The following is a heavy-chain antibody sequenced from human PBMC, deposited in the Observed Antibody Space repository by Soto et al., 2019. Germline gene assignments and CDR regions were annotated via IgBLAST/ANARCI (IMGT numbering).Heavy chain of an antibody. CDR1: GFTFGDYA. CDR3: TRDNRLTTLYYGSGSYYEDYYGMDV. D-gene: IGHD3-10*01. Sequence: GGSLRLSCTASGFTFGDYAMSWFRQAPGKGLEWVGFIRSKAYGGTTEYAASVKGRFTISRDDSKSIAYLQMNRLKTEDTAVYYGTRDNRLTTLYYGSGSYYEDYYGMDVWGQGTTVTVSS. J-gene: IGHJ6*02. CDR2: IRSKAYGGTT. V-gene: IGHV3-49*03.